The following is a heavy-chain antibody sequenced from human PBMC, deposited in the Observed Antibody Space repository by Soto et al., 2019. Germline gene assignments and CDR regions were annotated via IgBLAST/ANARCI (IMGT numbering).Heavy chain of an antibody. D-gene: IGHD3-22*01. Sequence: XSVKVSCKASGYSFTSYYMHWVRQAPGQGPEWMGIINPSGGSTSYAQKFQGRVTMTRDTSTSTVYMELSSLRSEDTAVYYCARRYDSSGYYYAFDIWGQGTMVTVSS. CDR2: INPSGGST. CDR3: ARRYDSSGYYYAFDI. V-gene: IGHV1-46*01. CDR1: GYSFTSYY. J-gene: IGHJ3*02.